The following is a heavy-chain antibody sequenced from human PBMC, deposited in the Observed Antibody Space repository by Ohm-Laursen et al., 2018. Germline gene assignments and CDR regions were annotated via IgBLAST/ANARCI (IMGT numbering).Heavy chain of an antibody. CDR3: AREGYCSSTSCYTWDY. D-gene: IGHD2-2*02. Sequence: SDTLSLTCTVSGGSVSSAGYYWSWIRQPPGQGLEWIGYIYYSGSTNYNPSLKSRVTMSVDTSKNQFSLKLSSVTAADTAVYYCAREGYCSSTSCYTWDYWGQGTLVTVSS. V-gene: IGHV4-61*08. CDR1: GGSVSSAGYY. CDR2: IYYSGST. J-gene: IGHJ4*02.